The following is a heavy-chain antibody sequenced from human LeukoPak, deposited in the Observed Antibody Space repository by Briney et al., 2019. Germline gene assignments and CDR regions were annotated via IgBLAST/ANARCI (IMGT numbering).Heavy chain of an antibody. Sequence: GGSLRLSCAASGFTFSSYSMNWVRQAPGKGLEWVSSISSSSSYIYYADSVKGRFTISRDNAKNSLYLQMSSLRAEDTAVYYCARDADYYDSSGYYPLDYFDYWGQGTLVTVSS. CDR3: ARDADYYDSSGYYPLDYFDY. CDR1: GFTFSSYS. CDR2: ISSSSSYI. J-gene: IGHJ4*02. V-gene: IGHV3-21*01. D-gene: IGHD3-22*01.